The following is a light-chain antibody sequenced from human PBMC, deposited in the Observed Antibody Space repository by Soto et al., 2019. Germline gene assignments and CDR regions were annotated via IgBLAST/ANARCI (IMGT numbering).Light chain of an antibody. V-gene: IGKV3-20*01. CDR3: KQYGSSPRT. CDR2: GAY. CDR1: QSVSSSY. J-gene: IGKJ1*01. Sequence: HSPSTQSQSPGAGATLSCRASQSVSSSYLAGYQQKPGQAHRLVIYGAYSRATGIQDRFSGSGSGTDFTLTIRRLEPEDFAVYYCKQYGSSPRTFGQGTKVDIK.